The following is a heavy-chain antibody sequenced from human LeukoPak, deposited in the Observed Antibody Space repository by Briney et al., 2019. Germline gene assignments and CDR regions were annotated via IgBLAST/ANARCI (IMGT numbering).Heavy chain of an antibody. Sequence: SETLSLTCTVSGYSISSGYYWGWIRQPPGKGLEWIGSIYHSGSTYYNPSLKSRGTISVDTSKNQFSLKLSSVTAADTAVYYCARDGITMVRGVITRWGQGTLVTVSS. CDR2: IYHSGST. V-gene: IGHV4-38-2*02. CDR3: ARDGITMVRGVITR. J-gene: IGHJ4*02. CDR1: GYSISSGYY. D-gene: IGHD3-10*01.